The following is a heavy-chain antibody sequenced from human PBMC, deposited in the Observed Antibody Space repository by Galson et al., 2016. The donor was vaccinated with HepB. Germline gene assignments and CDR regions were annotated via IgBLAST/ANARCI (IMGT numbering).Heavy chain of an antibody. CDR2: ISHSGSA. CDR1: GGSFSDYS. V-gene: IGHV4-34*01. CDR3: ARGRPSYYYYGMDV. J-gene: IGHJ6*02. D-gene: IGHD6-6*01. Sequence: SETLSLTCAVFGGSFSDYSWTWLRQPPGKGLEWIGQISHSGSAYYTPSLKSRVTISVDTSKSQFSLRLSSVTAADTAVYYCARGRPSYYYYGMDVWGQGTTVTVSS.